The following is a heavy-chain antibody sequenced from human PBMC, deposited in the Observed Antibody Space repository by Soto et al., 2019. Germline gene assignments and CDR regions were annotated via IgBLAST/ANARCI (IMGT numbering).Heavy chain of an antibody. CDR3: ARDIRGWLSKGHCFDH. D-gene: IGHD6-19*01. Sequence: QVQLQESGPGLVKPSQTLSLTCTVSGGSISSGGYYWSWIRQHPGKGLEWIGYIYYSGSTYYNPSLKSRVTISVDTSKNQFTLKLSSVTAAGTAVYYFARDIRGWLSKGHCFDHWVQGTRVTGSS. CDR1: GGSISSGGYY. J-gene: IGHJ5*02. V-gene: IGHV4-31*03. CDR2: IYYSGST.